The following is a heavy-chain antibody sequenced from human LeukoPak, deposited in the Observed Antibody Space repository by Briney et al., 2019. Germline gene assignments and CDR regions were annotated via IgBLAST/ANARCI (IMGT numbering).Heavy chain of an antibody. CDR3: ARLQYQLLFSYYYYYMDV. V-gene: IGHV3-7*01. CDR1: GFTFSSYW. D-gene: IGHD2-2*01. J-gene: IGHJ6*03. CDR2: IKQDGSEK. Sequence: GGSLRLSCAASGFTFSSYWMSWVRQAPGKGLEWAANIKQDGSEKYYVDSVKGRFTISRDNAKNSLYLQMNSLRAEDTAVYYCARLQYQLLFSYYYYYMDVWGKGTTVTVSS.